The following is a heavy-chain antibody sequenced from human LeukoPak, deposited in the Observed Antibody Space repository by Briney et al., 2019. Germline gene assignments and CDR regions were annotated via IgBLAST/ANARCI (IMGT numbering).Heavy chain of an antibody. CDR3: AKHFCTGLDCSLFDS. D-gene: IGHD3/OR15-3a*01. Sequence: PGGSLRLSCAASGFTMSHYGVRWVRQAPGKGLEWISGIRSAVETTHYADSVKGRFIISRDDSKNALSLQLNSLRPEDTALYYCAKHFCTGLDCSLFDSWGQGTLVTVSS. CDR1: GFTMSHYG. CDR2: IRSAVETT. J-gene: IGHJ4*02. V-gene: IGHV3-23*01.